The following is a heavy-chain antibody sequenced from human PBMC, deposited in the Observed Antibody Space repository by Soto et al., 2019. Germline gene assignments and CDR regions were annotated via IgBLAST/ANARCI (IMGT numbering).Heavy chain of an antibody. Sequence: EASVKVSCKASGYTFTGYYMHWVRQAPGQGXEWMGWINPNRGGINYAQKFQGRVTMTRDTSISTAYMELSRLRPDDTAVYYCARAVVGYCRGGSCSPRYHFNYWHKGALVSVSS. CDR2: INPNRGGI. J-gene: IGHJ4*02. CDR3: ARAVVGYCRGGSCSPRYHFNY. V-gene: IGHV1-2*02. CDR1: GYTFTGYY. D-gene: IGHD2-15*01.